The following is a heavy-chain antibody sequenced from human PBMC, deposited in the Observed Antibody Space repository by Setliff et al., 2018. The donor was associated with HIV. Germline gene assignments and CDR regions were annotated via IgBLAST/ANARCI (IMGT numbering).Heavy chain of an antibody. CDR1: GGSISSDSYY. D-gene: IGHD3-16*01. J-gene: IGHJ3*02. V-gene: IGHV4-61*02. CDR2: MYTSGGA. CDR3: ARDPKVDWDLLGAFDI. Sequence: LSETLSLTCTVSGGSISSDSYYWSWIRQPAGKGLEWVGRMYTSGGAKYNPSLESRVTMSVDTSKNQMSLGLTSVTAADTAVYYCARDPKVDWDLLGAFDIWGQGTMITVSS.